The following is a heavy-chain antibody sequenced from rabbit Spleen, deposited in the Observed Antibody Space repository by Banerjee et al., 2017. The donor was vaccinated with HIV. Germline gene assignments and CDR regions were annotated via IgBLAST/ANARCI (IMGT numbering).Heavy chain of an antibody. CDR1: GFSFSNKAV. CDR2: INAVTGKA. Sequence: LEESGGGLVQPEGSLALTCKASGFSFSNKAVMCWVRQAPGKGLEWIACINAVTGKAVYASWAKGRFTCSKTSSTTVTLQMTSLTVADTATYFCARDTGSSFSSYGMDLWGPGTLVTVS. CDR3: ARDTGSSFSSYGMDL. D-gene: IGHD8-1*01. J-gene: IGHJ6*01. V-gene: IGHV1S45*01.